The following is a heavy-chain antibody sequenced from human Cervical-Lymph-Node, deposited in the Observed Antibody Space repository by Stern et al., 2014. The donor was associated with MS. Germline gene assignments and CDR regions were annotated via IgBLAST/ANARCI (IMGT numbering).Heavy chain of an antibody. CDR3: ARSNGYGDFDY. Sequence: QLQLQESGPGLVKPSQTLSLTCTVSGGSISSGDYYWNWIRQHPGKGLEWIGQIYYSGSTYYNPSLKSRITISVDTSKNQFSLKVSSVTAADTAVYYCARSNGYGDFDYWGQGTLVTVSS. CDR1: GGSISSGDYY. CDR2: IYYSGST. D-gene: IGHD4-17*01. V-gene: IGHV4-31*03. J-gene: IGHJ4*02.